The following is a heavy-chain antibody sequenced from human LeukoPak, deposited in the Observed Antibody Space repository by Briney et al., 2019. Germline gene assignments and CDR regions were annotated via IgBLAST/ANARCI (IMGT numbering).Heavy chain of an antibody. J-gene: IGHJ6*03. V-gene: IGHV3-23*01. D-gene: IGHD3-10*01. CDR3: AKAVDMVRIYYYYMDV. CDR2: ISGSGGST. CDR1: GFTFSSYA. Sequence: GGSLRLSCAASGFTFSSYAMSWVRQAPGKGLEWVSAISGSGGSTYYADSVKGRFTISRDNSKNTLYLQMNSLRAEDTAVYYCAKAVDMVRIYYYYMDVWGKGTAVTVSS.